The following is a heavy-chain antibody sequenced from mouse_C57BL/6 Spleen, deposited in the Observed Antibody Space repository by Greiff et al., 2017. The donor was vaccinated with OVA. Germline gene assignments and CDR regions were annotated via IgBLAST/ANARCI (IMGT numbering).Heavy chain of an antibody. CDR3: ARPFDGSSYEFAY. J-gene: IGHJ3*01. Sequence: QVQLKQPGAELVKPGASVKMSCKASGYTFTSYWITWVKQRPGQGLEWIGDIYPGSGSTNYNEKFKSKATLTVDTSSSTAYMQLSSLTSEDSAVYYCARPFDGSSYEFAYWGQGTLVTVSA. V-gene: IGHV1-55*01. CDR1: GYTFTSYW. CDR2: IYPGSGST. D-gene: IGHD1-1*01.